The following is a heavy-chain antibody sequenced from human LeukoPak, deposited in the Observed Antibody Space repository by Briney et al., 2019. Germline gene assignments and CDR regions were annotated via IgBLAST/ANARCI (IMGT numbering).Heavy chain of an antibody. Sequence: SQTLSLTCAISGDSVSSNSAGWSWIRQPPSRGLELLGRTYYRSKWYNDYAVSVKSRITISPDTPKDQFSLQLNSVTPEDTAVYYCAREGQWLVNWFDPWGQGTLVTVSS. CDR2: TYYRSKWYN. CDR1: GDSVSSNSAG. CDR3: AREGQWLVNWFDP. D-gene: IGHD6-19*01. V-gene: IGHV6-1*01. J-gene: IGHJ5*02.